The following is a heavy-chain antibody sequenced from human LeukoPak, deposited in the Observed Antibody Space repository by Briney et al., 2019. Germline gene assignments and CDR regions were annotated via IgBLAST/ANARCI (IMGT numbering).Heavy chain of an antibody. J-gene: IGHJ5*02. CDR3: ARGSYDFWSGYSENWFDP. V-gene: IGHV1-69*13. CDR2: IIPIFGTA. CDR1: GGTFSSYA. D-gene: IGHD3-3*01. Sequence: AASVKVSCKASGGTFSSYAISWVRQAPGQGLEWMGGIIPIFGTANYAQKFQGRVTITADESTSTAYMELSSLRSEDTAVYYCARGSYDFWSGYSENWFDPWGQGTLVTVSS.